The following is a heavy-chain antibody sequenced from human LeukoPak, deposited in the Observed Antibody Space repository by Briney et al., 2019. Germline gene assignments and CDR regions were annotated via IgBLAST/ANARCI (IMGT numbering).Heavy chain of an antibody. CDR1: GGTFSSYA. J-gene: IGHJ4*02. V-gene: IGHV1-69*04. CDR3: ASGGTYYYDSSDC. CDR2: IIPIFGIA. D-gene: IGHD3-22*01. Sequence: SVKVSCKASGGTFSSYAISWVRQAPGQGLEWMGRIIPIFGIANYAQKFQGRVTITADKSTSTAYMELSSLRSEDTAVYYCASGGTYYYDSSDCWGQGTLGTVPS.